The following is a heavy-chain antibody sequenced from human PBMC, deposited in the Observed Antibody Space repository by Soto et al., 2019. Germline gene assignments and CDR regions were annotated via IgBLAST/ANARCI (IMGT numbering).Heavy chain of an antibody. Sequence: ASVXVSCKASGYTFTSYYMHWVRQATGQGLEWMGIINPSGGSTSYAQKFQGRVTMTRDTSTSTVYMELSSLRSEDTAVYYCARALTMVRGVTDFDYWGQGTLVTVSS. CDR3: ARALTMVRGVTDFDY. V-gene: IGHV1-46*01. CDR1: GYTFTSYY. J-gene: IGHJ4*02. CDR2: INPSGGST. D-gene: IGHD3-10*01.